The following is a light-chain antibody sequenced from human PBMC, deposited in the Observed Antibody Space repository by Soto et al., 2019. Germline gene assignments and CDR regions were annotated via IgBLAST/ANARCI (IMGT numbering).Light chain of an antibody. CDR2: GAS. J-gene: IGKJ5*01. V-gene: IGKV3-15*01. CDR1: QSVSSN. Sequence: EILMTQSPPTLSVSPGEGATLSCRPSQSVSSNLAWYQQNPGQAPRLLIYGASTRATGIPARFSGSGSGTEFTLTISSLQYEDFAVYYCQQYNDWPPKITFGQGTRQEIK. CDR3: QQYNDWPPKIT.